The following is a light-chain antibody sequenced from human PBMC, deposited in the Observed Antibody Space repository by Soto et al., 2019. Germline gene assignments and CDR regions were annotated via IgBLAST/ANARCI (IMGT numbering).Light chain of an antibody. CDR1: SGSIASNY. J-gene: IGLJ3*02. Sequence: NFMLTLPHSVSESPGKTVIISCTRSSGSIASNYVQWYQQRPGSSPTTVIYEDNQRPSGVPDRFSGSIDSSSNSASLTISGLETEDEADYYCQSYDATNQVFGGGTKVTVL. CDR2: EDN. CDR3: QSYDATNQV. V-gene: IGLV6-57*01.